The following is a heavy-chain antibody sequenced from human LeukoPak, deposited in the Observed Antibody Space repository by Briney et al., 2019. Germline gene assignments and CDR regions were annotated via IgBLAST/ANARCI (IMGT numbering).Heavy chain of an antibody. Sequence: GGSLRLSCAASGFTFSTYAMTWVRQAPGKGLEWVSAISGSGGSTYYADSVKGRFTISRDNSKNTLYLQMNSLRAEDTAVYYCAKAAGYSGYEASDYWGQGTLVTVSS. J-gene: IGHJ4*02. CDR2: ISGSGGST. V-gene: IGHV3-23*01. CDR1: GFTFSTYA. D-gene: IGHD5-12*01. CDR3: AKAAGYSGYEASDY.